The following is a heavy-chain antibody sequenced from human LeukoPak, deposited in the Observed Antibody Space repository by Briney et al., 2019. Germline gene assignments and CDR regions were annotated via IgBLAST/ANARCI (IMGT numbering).Heavy chain of an antibody. D-gene: IGHD3-16*01. J-gene: IGHJ5*02. Sequence: SETLSLTCTVSGGSISSYYWNWIRQPPGKGLEWIGYIYYSGSTNYNPSLKSRVTISLDTSKNQFSLNLTSVTAADTAVYYCARFTPQGYGWGGYNRFDPWGQGTLVTVSS. CDR1: GGSISSYY. CDR3: ARFTPQGYGWGGYNRFDP. CDR2: IYYSGST. V-gene: IGHV4-59*01.